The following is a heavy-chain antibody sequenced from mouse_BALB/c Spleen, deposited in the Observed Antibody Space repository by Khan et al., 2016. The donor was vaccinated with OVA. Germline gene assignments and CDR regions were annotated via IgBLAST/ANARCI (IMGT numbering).Heavy chain of an antibody. D-gene: IGHD2-4*01. J-gene: IGHJ3*01. CDR2: ISYSGNT. CDR3: ERKDYYDYDPFPY. V-gene: IGHV3-2*02. CDR1: GYSITSEYT. Sequence: EVQLVESGPGLVKPSQSLSLTCTVTGYSITSEYTWNWIRQFPGNKLEWMGFISYSGNTRYNPSLKSRISITRDTSKNQFFLQLNSVTSEDTATYYCERKDYYDYDPFPYWGQGTLVTVSA.